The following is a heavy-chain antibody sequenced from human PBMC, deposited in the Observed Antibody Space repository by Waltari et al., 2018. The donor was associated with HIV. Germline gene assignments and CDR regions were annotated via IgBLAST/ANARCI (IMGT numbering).Heavy chain of an antibody. CDR3: ARDLYYDFWSGYPRGMDV. D-gene: IGHD3-3*01. V-gene: IGHV3-74*01. CDR2: INSDGSST. J-gene: IGHJ6*02. Sequence: EVQLVESGGGLVQPGGSLRLSCAASGFTFSSYWMHWVRQAPGTGLGWVSRINSDGSSTSYADSVKGRFTISRDNAKNTLYLQMNSLRAEDTAVYYCARDLYYDFWSGYPRGMDVWGQGTTVTVSS. CDR1: GFTFSSYW.